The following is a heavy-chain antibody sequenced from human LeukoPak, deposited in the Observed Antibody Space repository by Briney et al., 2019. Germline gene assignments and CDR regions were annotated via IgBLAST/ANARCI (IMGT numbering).Heavy chain of an antibody. CDR3: ARDPTQYYDFWSGYYTGRGAFDI. D-gene: IGHD3-3*01. J-gene: IGHJ3*02. CDR2: IYYSGST. CDR1: GGSISSTTYY. V-gene: IGHV4-39*07. Sequence: SETLSLTCTVSGGSISSTTYYWGWIRQPPGKGLEWIGSIYYSGSTYYNPSLKSRVTISVDTSKNQFSLKLSSVTAADTAVYYCARDPTQYYDFWSGYYTGRGAFDIWGQGTMVTVSS.